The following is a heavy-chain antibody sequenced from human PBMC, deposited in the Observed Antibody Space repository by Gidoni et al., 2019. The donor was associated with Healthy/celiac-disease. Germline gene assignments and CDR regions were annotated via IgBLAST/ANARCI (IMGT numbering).Heavy chain of an antibody. V-gene: IGHV3-23*01. CDR3: AKDGTVDGSGSYYNGYYYYGMDV. J-gene: IGHJ6*02. CDR2: ISGSGGST. CDR1: GFTVSSNA. Sequence: RLSCAASGFTVSSNAMSWVRQAPGKRLEWVSAISGSGGSTYYADSVKGRFTISRDNSKNTLYLQMNSLRAEDTAVYYCAKDGTVDGSGSYYNGYYYYGMDVWCQGTTVTVSS. D-gene: IGHD3-10*01.